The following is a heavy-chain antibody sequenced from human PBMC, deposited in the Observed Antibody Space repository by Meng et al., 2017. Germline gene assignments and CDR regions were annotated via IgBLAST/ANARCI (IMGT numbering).Heavy chain of an antibody. Sequence: LQSGGVVKRPGAPGKVSRKASGYTFTSYAMHWVRQAPGQRLEWMGWINAGNGNTKYSQKFQGRVTITRDTSASTAYMELSSLRSEDTAVYYCARDKLKTFDPWGQGTLVTVSS. CDR2: INAGNGNT. CDR3: ARDKLKTFDP. J-gene: IGHJ5*02. V-gene: IGHV1-3*01. CDR1: GYTFTSYA.